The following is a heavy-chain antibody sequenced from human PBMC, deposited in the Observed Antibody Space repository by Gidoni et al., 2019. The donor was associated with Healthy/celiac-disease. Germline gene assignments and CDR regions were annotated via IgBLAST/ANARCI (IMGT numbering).Heavy chain of an antibody. CDR2: ISAYNGNT. V-gene: IGHV1-18*01. J-gene: IGHJ4*02. D-gene: IGHD4-17*01. CDR1: GSTFTSYG. Sequence: HVQLVQSGAEVQKPGASVKVSSKASGSTFTSYGISWVRQAPGQGLEWMGWISAYNGNTNYAQKLQGRVTMTTDTSTSTAYMELRSLRSDDTAVYYCARASPTTRTTGWPDYWGQGTLVTVSS. CDR3: ARASPTTRTTGWPDY.